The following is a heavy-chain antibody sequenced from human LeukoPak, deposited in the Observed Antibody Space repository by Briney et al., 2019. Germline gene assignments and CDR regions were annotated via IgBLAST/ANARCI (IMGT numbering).Heavy chain of an antibody. Sequence: PGGSLRLSCAASGFTFSPYWMTWVRQAPRKGMEWVANGGPDGREKNYVDSVKGRFIISRDNAKSSLYLQMDSLRAEDTAVYYCARDWPYHHFRLDSWGQGTLVSVSS. V-gene: IGHV3-7*01. CDR3: ARDWPYHHFRLDS. CDR2: GGPDGREK. J-gene: IGHJ4*02. D-gene: IGHD2-2*01. CDR1: GFTFSPYW.